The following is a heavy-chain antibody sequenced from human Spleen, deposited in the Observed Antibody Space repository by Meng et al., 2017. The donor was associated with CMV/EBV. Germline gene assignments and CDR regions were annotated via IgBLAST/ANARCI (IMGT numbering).Heavy chain of an antibody. CDR3: ARSQPDSSAPRAFDL. Sequence: QVQLVQSGAEVKKPGASVKVSCEASGFIFTSYAISWVRQAPGQGLQYMGWISAYNGNTNYAQELQGRVTMTTDTSTSTAYMELRSLRFDDTAVYYCARSQPDSSAPRAFDLWGRGTLVTVSS. CDR2: ISAYNGNT. V-gene: IGHV1-18*01. D-gene: IGHD3-22*01. J-gene: IGHJ2*01. CDR1: GFIFTSYA.